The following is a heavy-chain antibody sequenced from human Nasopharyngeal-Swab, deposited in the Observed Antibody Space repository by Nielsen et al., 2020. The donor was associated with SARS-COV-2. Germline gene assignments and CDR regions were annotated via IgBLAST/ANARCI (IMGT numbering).Heavy chain of an antibody. J-gene: IGHJ3*01. CDR3: AKELHSTHAFDF. CDR2: IYHTGDT. V-gene: IGHV4-4*02. Sequence: SETLSLTCVVSGGSITSSNYWSWVRQSPGKGLEWIAEIYHTGDTYLNPSLSSRVTISVDKSNNQFSLKLSSVTAAETAVYFCAKELHSTHAFDFWGQGTMVTVSS. CDR1: GGSITSSNY.